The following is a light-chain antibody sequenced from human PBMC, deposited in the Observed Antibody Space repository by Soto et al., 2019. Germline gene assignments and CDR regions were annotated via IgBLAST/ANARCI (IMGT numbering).Light chain of an antibody. CDR3: QQYNNWPRT. V-gene: IGKV3-15*01. CDR1: QSVSRSY. CDR2: GAS. J-gene: IGKJ1*01. Sequence: EIVLTQSPGTLSLSPGDRATLSCRASQSVSRSYLGWYQQKPGQAPRLLIYGASSRATGIPARFSGSGSGTEFTLTITSLQSEDFAVYYCQQYNNWPRTFGQGTMVDI.